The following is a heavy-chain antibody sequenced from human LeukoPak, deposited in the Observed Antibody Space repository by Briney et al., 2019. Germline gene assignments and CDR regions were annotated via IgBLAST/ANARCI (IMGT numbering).Heavy chain of an antibody. CDR1: GFTFNHYA. Sequence: GGSLTLSCAASGFTFNHYAMSWVRQAPAKGLEWVSVINQSGDTTHYADSVRGRFSSSRDNSKNALYLQMISLRAEDTAVYYCATDYDSGVFYSHFDNWGQGTLVTVSS. CDR3: ATDYDSGVFYSHFDN. D-gene: IGHD3-22*01. CDR2: INQSGDTT. J-gene: IGHJ4*02. V-gene: IGHV3-23*01.